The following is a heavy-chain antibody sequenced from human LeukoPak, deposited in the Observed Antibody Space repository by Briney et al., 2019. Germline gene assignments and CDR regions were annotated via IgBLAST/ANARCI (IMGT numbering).Heavy chain of an antibody. J-gene: IGHJ4*02. V-gene: IGHV3-21*01. CDR1: GFTFSSYS. D-gene: IGHD4-11*01. CDR2: ISTSSSYK. Sequence: GGSLRLSCAASGFTFSSYSMNWVRQAPGKGLEWVSTISTSSSYKYYADSVKGRFTISRDNAKNSLYLQLNSLRAEDTAVYYCARDLEDYNNYGEMAIWGQGTLVTVSS. CDR3: ARDLEDYNNYGEMAI.